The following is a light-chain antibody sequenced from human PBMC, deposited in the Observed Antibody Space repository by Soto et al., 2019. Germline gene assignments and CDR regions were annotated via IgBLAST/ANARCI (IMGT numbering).Light chain of an antibody. CDR1: QSVSNN. Sequence: EIVLTQSPGTLSLSPGERATLSCRASQSVSNNYLAWYQQKPGQAPRLLIHGASTRAPGFPARFSGSGSGTDFTLTISSLQSEDFAVYYCQQYDNWPWTFGQGTKVDNK. J-gene: IGKJ1*01. V-gene: IGKV3-15*01. CDR3: QQYDNWPWT. CDR2: GAS.